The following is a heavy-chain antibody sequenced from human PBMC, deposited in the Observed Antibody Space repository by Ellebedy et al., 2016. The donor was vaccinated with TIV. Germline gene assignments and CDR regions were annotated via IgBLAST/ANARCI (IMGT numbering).Heavy chain of an antibody. Sequence: GGSLRLSXAASGFTFSSYAMSWVRQAPGKGLEWVSAISGSGGSTYYADSVKGRFTISRDNSKNTLYLQMNSLRAEDTAVYYCARDYYGSGSPNDYWGQGTLVTVSS. D-gene: IGHD3-10*01. CDR1: GFTFSSYA. CDR2: ISGSGGST. J-gene: IGHJ4*02. V-gene: IGHV3-23*01. CDR3: ARDYYGSGSPNDY.